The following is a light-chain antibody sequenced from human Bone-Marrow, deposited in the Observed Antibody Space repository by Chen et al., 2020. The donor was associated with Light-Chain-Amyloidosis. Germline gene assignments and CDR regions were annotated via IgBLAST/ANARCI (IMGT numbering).Light chain of an antibody. CDR3: QVWDRSSDRPV. V-gene: IGLV3-21*02. CDR2: DDS. Sequence: SYVLTQPSSVSVAPGQTATIACGGNNIGSTSVHWYKQTPGQAPLLVVYDDSDRPSGIPERLSGSNSGNTATLTISRVEAGEEADYYCQVWDRSSDRPVFGGGTKLTVL. J-gene: IGLJ3*02. CDR1: NIGSTS.